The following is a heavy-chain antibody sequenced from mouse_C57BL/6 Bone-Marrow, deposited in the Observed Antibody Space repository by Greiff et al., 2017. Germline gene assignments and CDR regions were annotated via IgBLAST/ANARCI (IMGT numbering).Heavy chain of an antibody. CDR1: GYTFTSSW. CDR2: IDPSDSYT. V-gene: IGHV1-69*01. CDR3: ARGTLGYEGFAY. Sequence: QVQLQQPGAELVMPGASVKLSCKASGYTFTSSWMHWVKQRPGQGLEWIGEIDPSDSYTTSNQKFKGKSTLTVDKSSSTAYMQLSSLTSEDSAVYYCARGTLGYEGFAYWGQGTLVTVSA. J-gene: IGHJ3*01. D-gene: IGHD2-2*01.